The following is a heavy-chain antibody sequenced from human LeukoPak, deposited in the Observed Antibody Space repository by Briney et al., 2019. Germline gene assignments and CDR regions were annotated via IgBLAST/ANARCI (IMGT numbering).Heavy chain of an antibody. Sequence: EPSETLSLTCTVSGGSISSYYWCWFRQPAGKGLEWIGRIYTSGSTNYNPSLKSRVTMSVDTSKNQFSLKLSSVTAADTAVYYCARLSGSSWFDYYSYYMDVWGKGTTVTVSS. J-gene: IGHJ6*03. CDR1: GGSISSYY. D-gene: IGHD6-13*01. CDR3: ARLSGSSWFDYYSYYMDV. CDR2: IYTSGST. V-gene: IGHV4-4*07.